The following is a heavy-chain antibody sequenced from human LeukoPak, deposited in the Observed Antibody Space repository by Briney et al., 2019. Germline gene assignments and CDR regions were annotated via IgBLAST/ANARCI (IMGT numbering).Heavy chain of an antibody. D-gene: IGHD7-27*01. CDR1: GFTFSNYW. CDR2: INTDGGDT. Sequence: GGSLRLSCAASGFTFSNYWMHWVRQTPGMGLVWVSRINTDGGDTTYADSVKGRFTISRDNAKNTLYLQMNSLRAEDTAVYYCARERPGEDTFDIWGQGTMVTVSS. V-gene: IGHV3-74*01. CDR3: ARERPGEDTFDI. J-gene: IGHJ3*02.